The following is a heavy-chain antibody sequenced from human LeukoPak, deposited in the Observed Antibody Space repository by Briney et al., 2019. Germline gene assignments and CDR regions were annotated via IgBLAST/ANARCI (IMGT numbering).Heavy chain of an antibody. CDR3: ARRVNSGNYYYFDY. J-gene: IGHJ4*02. CDR2: IYPGDSDT. D-gene: IGHD1-26*01. V-gene: IGHV5-51*01. Sequence: GESLKISCRGSGYRFTNYWIGWVRQKPGKGLEWMGIIYPGDSDTRYSPSFQGQVTISADKSISTAYLQWSSLKASDTAMYYCARRVNSGNYYYFDYWGQGTLVTVSS. CDR1: GYRFTNYW.